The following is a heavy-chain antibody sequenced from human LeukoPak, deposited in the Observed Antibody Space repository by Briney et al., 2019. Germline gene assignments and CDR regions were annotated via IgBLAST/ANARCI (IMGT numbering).Heavy chain of an antibody. V-gene: IGHV1-18*01. Sequence: ASVKVSCKASGYTFTSYGISWVRQAPGQGLEGMGWISAYNGNTYYSQRFQDRVIITKDTSKGTAYMDLRDLRTDDTAMYYCARNGRVRRVVKDLFEYWGQGTLVAVSS. CDR2: ISAYNGNT. CDR1: GYTFTSYG. CDR3: ARNGRVRRVVKDLFEY. J-gene: IGHJ4*02. D-gene: IGHD3-10*01.